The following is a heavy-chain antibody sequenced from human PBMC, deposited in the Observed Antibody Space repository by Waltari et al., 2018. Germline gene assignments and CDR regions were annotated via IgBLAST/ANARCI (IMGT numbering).Heavy chain of an antibody. CDR2: INQSGST. D-gene: IGHD6-19*01. CDR3: ARTAPGPWLVKVLAYFDY. Sequence: QVQLQQWGAGLLKPSETLSLTCAVYGGSFSGYYWSWIRQPPGKGLEWIGEINQSGSTNCNPSLKRRVTIAVDTSKNQFTLKLSAVTAADTAVYYCARTAPGPWLVKVLAYFDYWGQGTLLTVSS. CDR1: GGSFSGYY. V-gene: IGHV4-34*01. J-gene: IGHJ4*02.